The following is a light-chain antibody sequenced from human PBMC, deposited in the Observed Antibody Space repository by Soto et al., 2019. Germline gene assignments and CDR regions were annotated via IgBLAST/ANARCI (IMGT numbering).Light chain of an antibody. CDR1: NIGTKS. J-gene: IGLJ3*02. CDR2: HDR. CDR3: QVWDDNSDHTGV. V-gene: IGLV3-21*02. Sequence: SSELTQPPSVSVAPGQTATITCGGNNIGTKSVHWYQQKPGQAPVLVVFHDRDRPSGIPDRFSGSHSGNTATLNISRVEAGDEADYYCQVWDDNSDHTGVFGVGTKLTVL.